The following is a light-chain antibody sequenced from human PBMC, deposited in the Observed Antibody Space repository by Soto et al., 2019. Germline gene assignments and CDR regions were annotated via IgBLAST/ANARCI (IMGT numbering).Light chain of an antibody. CDR2: GAS. J-gene: IGKJ1*01. CDR1: QFISNS. Sequence: QSPAPLSVSPGERVTLSCRASQFISNSLAWYQQRPGQPPRLLIYGASTRAAGISARFSGSGSGTEFTLTISSLQSEDFAVYYCQQSSNWPRTFGQGTKVDIK. V-gene: IGKV3-15*01. CDR3: QQSSNWPRT.